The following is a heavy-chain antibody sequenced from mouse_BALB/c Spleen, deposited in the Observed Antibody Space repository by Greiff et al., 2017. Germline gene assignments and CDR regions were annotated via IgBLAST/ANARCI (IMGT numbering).Heavy chain of an antibody. V-gene: IGHV5-4*02. CDR1: GFTFSDYY. CDR3: ARGGGYDRFAY. Sequence: EVKLVESGGGLVKPGGSLKLSCAASGFTFSDYYMYWVRQTPEKRLEWVATISDGGSYTYYPDSVKGRFTISRDNAKNNLYLQMSSLKSEDTAMYYCARGGGYDRFAYWGQGTLVTVSA. D-gene: IGHD2-2*01. CDR2: ISDGGSYT. J-gene: IGHJ3*01.